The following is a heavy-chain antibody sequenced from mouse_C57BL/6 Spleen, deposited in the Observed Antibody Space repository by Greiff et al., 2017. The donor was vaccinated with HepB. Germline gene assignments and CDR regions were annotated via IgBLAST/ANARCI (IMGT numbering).Heavy chain of an antibody. CDR2: IHPNSGST. J-gene: IGHJ2*01. Sequence: QVQLQQPGAELVKPGASVKLSCKASGYTFTSYWMHWVKQRPGQGLEWIGMIHPNSGSTNYNEKFKSKATLTVDKSSSTAYMQLSSLTSEDSAVYYCARSSSYLYYFDYWGQGTTLTVSS. V-gene: IGHV1-64*01. CDR1: GYTFTSYW. CDR3: ARSSSYLYYFDY. D-gene: IGHD1-1*01.